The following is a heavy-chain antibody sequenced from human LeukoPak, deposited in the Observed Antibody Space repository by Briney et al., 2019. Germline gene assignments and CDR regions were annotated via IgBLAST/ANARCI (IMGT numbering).Heavy chain of an antibody. D-gene: IGHD2-21*01. V-gene: IGHV4-39*06. CDR1: GGSISSSSYY. Sequence: SETLSLTCTVSGGSISSSSYYWGWIRPPPGNGLEWIGSTYYSGRTHYNPSLKSRVTISVDTSKNQFPLKLSSVTAADTAVYYCARDEGESQIFDYWGQGNLVTVSS. J-gene: IGHJ4*02. CDR3: ARDEGESQIFDY. CDR2: TYYSGRT.